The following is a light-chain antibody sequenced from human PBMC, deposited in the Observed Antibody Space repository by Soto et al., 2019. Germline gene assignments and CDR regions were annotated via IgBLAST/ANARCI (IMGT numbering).Light chain of an antibody. CDR2: GAS. CDR1: QGIAND. CDR3: QQYNSYSPWT. V-gene: IGKV1-17*01. J-gene: IGKJ1*01. Sequence: DIQMTQSPSSLSASVGDRVTITCRASQGIANDLGWYQQKPGKAPKRLIYGASSLQSGVPSRFSGSGSGTEFTLTISSLQPDDFATYYCQQYNSYSPWTFGQGTKVDIK.